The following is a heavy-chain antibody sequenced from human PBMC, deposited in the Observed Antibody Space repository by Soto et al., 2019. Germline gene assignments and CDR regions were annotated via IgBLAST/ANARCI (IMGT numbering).Heavy chain of an antibody. D-gene: IGHD2-21*02. CDR1: GFTFSSYS. CDR2: ISSSSSTI. Sequence: GGSLRLSCAASGFTFSSYSMNWVRQAPGKGLEWVSYISSSSSTIYYADSVKGRFTISRDNAKNSLYLQMNSLRDEDTTVYYCAATYCGGGCMHYYYYGMDVWGQGTTVRVSS. V-gene: IGHV3-48*02. CDR3: AATYCGGGCMHYYYYGMDV. J-gene: IGHJ6*02.